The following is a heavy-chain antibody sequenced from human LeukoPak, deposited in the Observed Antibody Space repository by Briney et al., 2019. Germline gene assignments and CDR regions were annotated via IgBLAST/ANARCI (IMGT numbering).Heavy chain of an antibody. D-gene: IGHD5-18*01. CDR3: ARDRGYSYGLTDYFDY. J-gene: IGHJ4*02. V-gene: IGHV3-30*04. Sequence: GGSLRLSCAASGFTFSSYAMHWVRQAPGKGLEWVAVISYDGSNKYYADSVKGRFTISRDNSKNTLYLQMNSLRAEDTAVYYCARDRGYSYGLTDYFDYWAREPWSPSPQ. CDR1: GFTFSSYA. CDR2: ISYDGSNK.